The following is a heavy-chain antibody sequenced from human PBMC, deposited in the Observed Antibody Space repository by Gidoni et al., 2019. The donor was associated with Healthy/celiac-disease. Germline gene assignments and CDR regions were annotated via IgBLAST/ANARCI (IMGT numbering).Heavy chain of an antibody. CDR3: ARDDRGSWYLADYYDYGMDV. D-gene: IGHD6-13*01. V-gene: IGHV3-21*01. CDR1: GFTFSSYS. Sequence: EVQLVESGGGLVKPGGSLRLSCAASGFTFSSYSMNWVRQAPGKGLEWVSSISSSSSYIYYADSVKGRFTISRDNAKNSLYLQMNSLRAEDTAVYYCARDDRGSWYLADYYDYGMDVWGQGTTVTVSS. J-gene: IGHJ6*02. CDR2: ISSSSSYI.